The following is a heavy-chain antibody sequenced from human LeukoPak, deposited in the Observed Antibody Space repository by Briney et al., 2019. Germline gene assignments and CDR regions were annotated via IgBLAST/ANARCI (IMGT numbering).Heavy chain of an antibody. D-gene: IGHD3-3*01. V-gene: IGHV1-18*01. J-gene: IGHJ4*02. CDR2: ISAYNGDT. CDR3: ARDSEGYDFWSGYYSNY. Sequence: ASVKVSCKASGYTFTSYGISWVRQAPGQGLEWMGWISAYNGDTNYAQKLQGRVTMTTDTSTSTAYMELRSLRSDDTAVYYCARDSEGYDFWSGYYSNYWGQGSLVTVSS. CDR1: GYTFTSYG.